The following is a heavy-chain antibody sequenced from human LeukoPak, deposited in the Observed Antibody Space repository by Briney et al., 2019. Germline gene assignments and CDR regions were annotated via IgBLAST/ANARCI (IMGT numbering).Heavy chain of an antibody. CDR3: ARDEIGYGDYVHY. Sequence: GGSLRLSCVASEFTFSAYGMSWVRQAPGTGLEWVSSISGSGSSIHYKESVRGRFTISRDNSGNSIYLQMNSLRAEDTAVYYCARDEIGYGDYVHYWGQGTLVTVSS. J-gene: IGHJ4*02. CDR2: ISGSGSSI. V-gene: IGHV3-21*01. D-gene: IGHD4-17*01. CDR1: EFTFSAYG.